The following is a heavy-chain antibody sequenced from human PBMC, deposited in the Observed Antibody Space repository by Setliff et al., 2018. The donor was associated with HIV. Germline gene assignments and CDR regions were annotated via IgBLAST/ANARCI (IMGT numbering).Heavy chain of an antibody. CDR3: VRVAAGLDI. CDR1: GFSLSDYY. J-gene: IGHJ4*02. V-gene: IGHV3-72*01. CDR2: TRNKANGYIT. Sequence: QPGGSLRLSCAVSGFSLSDYYMDWVRQAPGKGLEWVGRTRNKANGYITEYGASVQGRFTISRDNSKDSLSLQMNNLKAEDTAVYYCVRVAAGLDIWSQGIRVTVSS.